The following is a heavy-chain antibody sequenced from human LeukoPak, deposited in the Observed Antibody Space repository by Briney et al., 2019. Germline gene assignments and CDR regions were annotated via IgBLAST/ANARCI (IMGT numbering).Heavy chain of an antibody. Sequence: ASVKVSCKASGYTFTSYDINWVRQATGQGLEWVGWMNPNSGNTGYAQKFQGRVTMTRNTSISTAYMELSSLRSEDTAVYYCARVWGAPDYYYGMDVWGQGTTVTVSS. CDR3: ARVWGAPDYYYGMDV. CDR2: MNPNSGNT. D-gene: IGHD3-16*01. V-gene: IGHV1-8*01. CDR1: GYTFTSYD. J-gene: IGHJ6*02.